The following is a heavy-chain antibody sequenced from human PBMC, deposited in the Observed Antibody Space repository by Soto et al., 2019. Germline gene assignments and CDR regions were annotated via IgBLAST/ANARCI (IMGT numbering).Heavy chain of an antibody. D-gene: IGHD5-12*01. J-gene: IGHJ2*01. CDR3: ARTRVDWYFDL. Sequence: QVQLQESGRGLVKPSETLSLTCSVSGGSVGSGSYYWSWIRQSPGKGLEWIGYVYDSGSTNYNPSLKSRVTISLDMSQSQFSLRLSAVTAADTAVYYCARTRVDWYFDLWGRGTLVTVSS. CDR2: VYDSGST. V-gene: IGHV4-61*01. CDR1: GGSVGSGSYY.